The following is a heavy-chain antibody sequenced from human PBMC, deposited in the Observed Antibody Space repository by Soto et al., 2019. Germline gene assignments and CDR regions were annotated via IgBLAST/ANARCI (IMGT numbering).Heavy chain of an antibody. Sequence: QVQLVQSGAEVKKPGASVKVSCKASGYTFTSYYMHWVRQAPGQGLEWMGIINPSGGSTSYAQKCQGRVTMTRDTSTSTVYVELSSLRSEETAVYYCARGGEELRGTDYWGQGTLVTVSS. CDR2: INPSGGST. V-gene: IGHV1-46*03. CDR1: GYTFTSYY. CDR3: ARGGEELRGTDY. D-gene: IGHD1-26*01. J-gene: IGHJ4*02.